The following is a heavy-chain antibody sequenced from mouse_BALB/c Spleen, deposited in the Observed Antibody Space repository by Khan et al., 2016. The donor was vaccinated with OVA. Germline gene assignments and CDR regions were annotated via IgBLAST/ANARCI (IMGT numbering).Heavy chain of an antibody. V-gene: IGHV1S137*01. Sequence: QVQLQQSGAELVRPGVSVKISCKASGYTFTDYAMHWVKQRHAKSLEWIGVISTNYGDADYNQKFQCKASMTVDRYSSTVDMELARVTSEDSAIYYCVRGRKFAYCGQGTLVTVSA. J-gene: IGHJ3*01. CDR2: ISTNYGDA. CDR3: VRGRKFAY. CDR1: GYTFTDYA.